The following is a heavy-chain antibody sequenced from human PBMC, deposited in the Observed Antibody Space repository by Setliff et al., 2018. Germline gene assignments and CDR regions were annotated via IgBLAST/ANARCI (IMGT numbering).Heavy chain of an antibody. CDR1: DGSISNAY. CDR2: IYDTGST. Sequence: PSETLSLTCTVSDGSISNAYWSWIRQSPGKGLEWIGYIYDTGSTNSDPSLKSRVTMSVDTSKNQVSLKMTPVTAADTAVYYCARHGPTRTDSWFDSFDVWGQGTKVTVSS. J-gene: IGHJ3*01. CDR3: ARHGPTRTDSWFDSFDV. D-gene: IGHD3-10*01. V-gene: IGHV4-59*08.